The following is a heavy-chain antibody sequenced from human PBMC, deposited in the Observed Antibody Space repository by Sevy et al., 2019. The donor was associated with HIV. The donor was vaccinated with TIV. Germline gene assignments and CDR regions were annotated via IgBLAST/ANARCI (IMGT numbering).Heavy chain of an antibody. Sequence: GGSLRLSCTASGFIFGDYGMSWVRQAPGKGLEWIAFFKSKIHGGTTENAASVKGRFTISRDDSKNIVYLQMSNLKTADTAVSYCTRWSGSQSIFDYWGQGTLVTVSS. CDR2: FKSKIHGGTT. D-gene: IGHD1-26*01. CDR1: GFIFGDYG. CDR3: TRWSGSQSIFDY. V-gene: IGHV3-49*04. J-gene: IGHJ4*02.